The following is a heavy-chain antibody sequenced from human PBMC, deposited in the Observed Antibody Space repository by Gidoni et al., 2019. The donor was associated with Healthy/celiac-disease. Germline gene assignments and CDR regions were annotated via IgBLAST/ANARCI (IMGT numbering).Heavy chain of an antibody. Sequence: QVQLVESGGGVVQPGRSRRLSCAASGFTCSSYGMHWVRQAPGKGLEWVAVMWYVGSNKYSAGSVKGRFTISRDNSKNTLYLQMNSLRAEDTAVYYCARRYEWFGERHGMDVWGQGTTVTVSS. D-gene: IGHD3-10*01. CDR2: MWYVGSNK. J-gene: IGHJ6*02. CDR1: GFTCSSYG. CDR3: ARRYEWFGERHGMDV. V-gene: IGHV3-33*01.